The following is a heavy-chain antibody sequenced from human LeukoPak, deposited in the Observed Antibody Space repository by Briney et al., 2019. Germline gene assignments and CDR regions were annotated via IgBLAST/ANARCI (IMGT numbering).Heavy chain of an antibody. Sequence: SETLSLPCTLSGGSISSYYWSWIRQPPGERLECIGHIYYSGSTNYNPSLKSRVTISVDTSKNQFSLKLSSVTAADTAVYYCASRSSIWSGYQDTLYYFDSWGQGTLVTVSS. CDR1: GGSISSYY. CDR2: IYYSGST. J-gene: IGHJ4*02. CDR3: ASRSSIWSGYQDTLYYFDS. D-gene: IGHD3-3*01. V-gene: IGHV4-59*01.